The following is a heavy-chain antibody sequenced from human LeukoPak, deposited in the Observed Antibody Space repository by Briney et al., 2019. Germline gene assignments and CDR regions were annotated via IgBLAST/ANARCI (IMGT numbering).Heavy chain of an antibody. CDR2: INPSGGST. V-gene: IGHV1-46*01. CDR3: ARTQYCSGGSCSPFDY. CDR1: AYTFTGYY. D-gene: IGHD2-15*01. J-gene: IGHJ4*02. Sequence: ASVKVSCKASAYTFTGYYMHWVRQAPGQGLEWMGIINPSGGSTSYAQKFQGRVTMTRDMSTSTVYMELSSLRSEDTAVYYCARTQYCSGGSCSPFDYWGQGTLVTVSS.